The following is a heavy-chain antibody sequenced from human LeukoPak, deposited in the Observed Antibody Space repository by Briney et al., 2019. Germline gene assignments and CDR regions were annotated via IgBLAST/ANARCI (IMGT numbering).Heavy chain of an antibody. CDR3: ANDYYDSSGYPYYFDY. CDR1: GFTFSSYA. D-gene: IGHD3-22*01. J-gene: IGHJ4*02. Sequence: GGSLRLSCAGSGFTFSSYAMSWVRQAPGKGLEWVSAISGSGGSTYYADSVKGRFTISRDNSKNTLYLQMNSLRAEDTAVYYCANDYYDSSGYPYYFDYWGQGTLVTVSS. CDR2: ISGSGGST. V-gene: IGHV3-23*01.